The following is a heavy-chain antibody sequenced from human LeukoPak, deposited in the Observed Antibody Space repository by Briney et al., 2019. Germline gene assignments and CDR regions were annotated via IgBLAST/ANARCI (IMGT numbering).Heavy chain of an antibody. Sequence: ASVKVSSKTSGYTFTIYYMHWVRQAPGQGLEWMGIINPSGGSTSYAQKFQGRVTMTRDTSTSTVYMEVGSLRSEDTAVYYCARSHSYYYDSSGYYSDYWGQGTLVTVSS. CDR2: INPSGGST. V-gene: IGHV1-46*01. CDR3: ARSHSYYYDSSGYYSDY. CDR1: GYTFTIYY. J-gene: IGHJ4*02. D-gene: IGHD3-22*01.